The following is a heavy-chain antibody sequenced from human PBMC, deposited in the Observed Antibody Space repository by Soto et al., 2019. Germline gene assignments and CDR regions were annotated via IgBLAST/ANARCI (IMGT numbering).Heavy chain of an antibody. V-gene: IGHV4-34*01. CDR3: ARAWGLYFDY. CDR2: INYTGST. D-gene: IGHD3-16*01. Sequence: SETLSLTCAVYGGSFSGYYWSWIRQPPGKGLEWIGKINYTGSTNYNPSLKTRVTISVDTSKNQFSLKLSSVTAADTAVYYCARAWGLYFDYWGQGTLLTVSS. J-gene: IGHJ4*02. CDR1: GGSFSGYY.